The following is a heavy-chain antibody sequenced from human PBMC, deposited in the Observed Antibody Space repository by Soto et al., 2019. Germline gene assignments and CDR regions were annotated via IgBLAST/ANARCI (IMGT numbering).Heavy chain of an antibody. CDR2: MNPNSGNT. CDR3: ARGGIAAAVHYFDY. V-gene: IGHV1-8*01. CDR1: GYTFTSYD. Sequence: ASVKVSCKASGYTFTSYDINWVRQATGQGLEWMGWMNPNSGNTGYAQKFQGRVTMTRNTSISTAYMELSSLRSEDTAVYYCARGGIAAAVHYFDYWGQGTLVTVSS. D-gene: IGHD6-13*01. J-gene: IGHJ4*02.